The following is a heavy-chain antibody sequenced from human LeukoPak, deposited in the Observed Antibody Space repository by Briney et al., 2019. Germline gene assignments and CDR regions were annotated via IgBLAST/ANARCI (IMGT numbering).Heavy chain of an antibody. CDR2: IYYSGTV. CDR1: GGSISGCY. V-gene: IGHV4-59*01. J-gene: IGHJ6*02. CDR3: ARGWDTGYGYYGMDV. D-gene: IGHD5-18*01. Sequence: SETLSLTCTVSGGSISGCYWSWIRQPPGKGLEWIGNIYYSGTVNYSPSLKSRVTISVATSNNQFSLSLLFVTAADSAVYYCARGWDTGYGYYGMDVWGQGTTVTVSS.